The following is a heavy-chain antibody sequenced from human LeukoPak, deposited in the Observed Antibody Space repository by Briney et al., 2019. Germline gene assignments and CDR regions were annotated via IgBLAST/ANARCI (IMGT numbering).Heavy chain of an antibody. CDR3: ARGVWELPDY. CDR1: GFTFTSNY. D-gene: IGHD1-26*01. V-gene: IGHV3-66*02. J-gene: IGHJ4*02. Sequence: GGSLRLSCAASGFTFTSNYMSWVRQAPGEGLEWVSVIYSGGSTYYADSVKGRFTISRDNSKNTLYLQMNSLRAEDTAVYYCARGVWELPDYWGQGTLVTVSS. CDR2: IYSGGST.